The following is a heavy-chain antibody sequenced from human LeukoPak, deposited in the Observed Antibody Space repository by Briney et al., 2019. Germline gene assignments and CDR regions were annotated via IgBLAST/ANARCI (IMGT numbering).Heavy chain of an antibody. CDR2: IYPGDSDT. Sequence: GESLKISCKGSGYFFTSYWIGWVRQMPGKGLELMGIIYPGDSDTRYSPSFQGQVTISADKSISTAYLQWSSLKASDTAIYYCARSGYYYDSSGYSDYWGQGTLVTVSS. D-gene: IGHD3-22*01. J-gene: IGHJ4*02. V-gene: IGHV5-51*01. CDR1: GYFFTSYW. CDR3: ARSGYYYDSSGYSDY.